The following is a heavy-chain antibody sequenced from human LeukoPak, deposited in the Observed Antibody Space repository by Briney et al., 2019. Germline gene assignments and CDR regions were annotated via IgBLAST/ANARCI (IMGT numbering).Heavy chain of an antibody. CDR2: IYYSGST. CDR1: GGSISSYY. D-gene: IGHD3-16*01. Sequence: SETVSLTCTVSGGSISSYYWSRIRKPPGKGLEWIGYIYYSGSTNYNPSLKSRVTISVDTSKNQFSLKLSSVTAADTAVYYCARMKSYAYNWFDPWGQGTLVTVSS. V-gene: IGHV4-59*08. J-gene: IGHJ5*02. CDR3: ARMKSYAYNWFDP.